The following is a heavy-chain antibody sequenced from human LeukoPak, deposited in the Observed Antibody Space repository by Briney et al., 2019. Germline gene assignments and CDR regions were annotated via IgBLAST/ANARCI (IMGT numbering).Heavy chain of an antibody. CDR3: ARVPDYGDPYYYYYMDV. Sequence: GGSLRLSCAASGFTFSSYSMNWVRQAPGKGLEWVSYISSSSSTIYHADSVKGRSTISRDNAKNSLYLQMNSLRDEDTAVYYCARVPDYGDPYYYYYMDVWGKGTPVTVSS. D-gene: IGHD4-17*01. CDR1: GFTFSSYS. V-gene: IGHV3-48*02. J-gene: IGHJ6*03. CDR2: ISSSSSTI.